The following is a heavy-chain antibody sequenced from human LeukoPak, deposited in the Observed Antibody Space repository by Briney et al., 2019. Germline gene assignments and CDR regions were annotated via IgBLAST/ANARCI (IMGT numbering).Heavy chain of an antibody. J-gene: IGHJ4*02. V-gene: IGHV4-59*12. CDR1: AGSIRSYY. D-gene: IGHD3-10*01. CDR2: VFYSGST. Sequence: SETLSLTCIVSAGSIRSYYWSWIRQPPGKGLEWIGYVFYSGSTKYNPSLKSRVTISLDTSKNQFSLKLSSVTAADTAVYYCARGPYYYGSGVDYWGQGTLVTVSS. CDR3: ARGPYYYGSGVDY.